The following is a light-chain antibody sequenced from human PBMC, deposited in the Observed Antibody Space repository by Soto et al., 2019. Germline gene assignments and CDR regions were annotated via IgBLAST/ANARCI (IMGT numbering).Light chain of an antibody. CDR1: QSISTY. CDR2: AAS. Sequence: IQMTQSPSSLSASVGDRVTITCRASQSISTYLNWYQQKPGKAPNLLIYAASSLQSGVPSTFSGSGSGTDFTLTISSLEIEDSATYYCQQSYSTPRTFGQGTKVEIK. V-gene: IGKV1-39*01. CDR3: QQSYSTPRT. J-gene: IGKJ1*01.